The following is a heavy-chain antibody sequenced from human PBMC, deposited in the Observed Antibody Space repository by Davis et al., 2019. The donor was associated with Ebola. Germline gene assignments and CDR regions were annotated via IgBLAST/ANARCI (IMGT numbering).Heavy chain of an antibody. J-gene: IGHJ2*01. CDR3: ARGVLGWYFDL. D-gene: IGHD7-27*01. CDR2: IYYSGST. V-gene: IGHV4-61*01. Sequence: PGGSLRLSCTVSGGSISSGSYYWSWIRQPPGKGLEWIGYIYYSGSTNYNPSLKSRVTISVDRSKNQFSLKLSSVTAADTAVYYCARGVLGWYFDLWGRGTLVPVSS. CDR1: GGSISSGSYY.